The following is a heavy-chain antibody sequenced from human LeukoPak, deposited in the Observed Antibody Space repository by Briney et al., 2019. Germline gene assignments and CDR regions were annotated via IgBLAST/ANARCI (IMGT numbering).Heavy chain of an antibody. D-gene: IGHD2-2*01. CDR3: ASFTCSSTSCYESHFDY. CDR1: GGTFSSYA. CDR2: IIPIFGTA. J-gene: IGHJ4*02. Sequence: SSVKVPCKASGGTFSSYAISWVRQAPGQGLEWMGGIIPIFGTANYAQKLQGRVTITTDESTSTAYMELSSLRSEDTAVYYCASFTCSSTSCYESHFDYWGQGTLVTVSS. V-gene: IGHV1-69*05.